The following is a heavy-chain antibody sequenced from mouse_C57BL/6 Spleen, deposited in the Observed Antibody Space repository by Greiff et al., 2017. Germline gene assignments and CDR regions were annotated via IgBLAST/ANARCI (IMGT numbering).Heavy chain of an antibody. CDR3: ARHYYGSSHWYFDV. J-gene: IGHJ1*03. CDR2: ISSGGSYT. D-gene: IGHD1-1*01. Sequence: EVKVVESGGDLVKPGGSLKLSCAASGFTFSSYGMSWVRQTPDKRLEWVATISSGGSYTYYPDSVKGRFTISRDNAKNTLYLKMSSRKSEDTAMYYCARHYYGSSHWYFDVWGTGTTVTGSS. CDR1: GFTFSSYG. V-gene: IGHV5-6*01.